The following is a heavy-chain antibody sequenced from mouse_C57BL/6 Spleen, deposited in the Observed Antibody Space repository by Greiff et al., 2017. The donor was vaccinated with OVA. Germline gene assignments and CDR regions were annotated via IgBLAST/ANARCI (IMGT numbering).Heavy chain of an antibody. Sequence: EVKLVESGGGLVQPTGSLTLSCAASGFTFNTYAMHWVRQAPGTGLEWVARIRRKSSNYATYYADSVKDRFTISRDDSQSMLYLQMNNLKTEDTAMYYCVRDFPLYYGSSPWFAYWGQGTLVTVSA. D-gene: IGHD1-1*01. J-gene: IGHJ3*01. CDR1: GFTFNTYA. CDR3: VRDFPLYYGSSPWFAY. CDR2: IRRKSSNYAT. V-gene: IGHV10-3*01.